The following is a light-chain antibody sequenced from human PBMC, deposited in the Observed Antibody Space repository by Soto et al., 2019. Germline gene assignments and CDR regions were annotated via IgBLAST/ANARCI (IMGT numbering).Light chain of an antibody. Sequence: EIELTQSPGTLSLSPGERVTLSCRASQSVSSSYLARYQQKPGQAPRPLIYGASSRATGIPDKFSGSGSGPDFTLTISRRGPEDFSVYYCQQYGSSPYTFGQGTKVEIK. J-gene: IGKJ2*01. CDR1: QSVSSSY. CDR2: GAS. V-gene: IGKV3-20*01. CDR3: QQYGSSPYT.